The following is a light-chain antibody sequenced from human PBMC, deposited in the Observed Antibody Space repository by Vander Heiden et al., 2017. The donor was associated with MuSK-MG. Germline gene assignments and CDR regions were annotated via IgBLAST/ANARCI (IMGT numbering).Light chain of an antibody. CDR3: AAWDLSQRAWL. V-gene: IGLV1-47*01. CDR2: TDS. J-gene: IGLJ3*02. CDR1: ASNIGGYS. Sequence: QSILTQAPSASGTPGQRVAISCSGSASNIGGYSGAWYQHPPGTAPKLLSYTDSQRPSGFPARFSGSKSGTSASLAISGLQSEEEADYYCAAWDLSQRAWLFGGGTKLTVL.